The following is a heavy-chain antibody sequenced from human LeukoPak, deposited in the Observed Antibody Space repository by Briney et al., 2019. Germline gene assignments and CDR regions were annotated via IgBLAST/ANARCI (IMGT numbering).Heavy chain of an antibody. CDR1: GFTFSSYA. CDR3: AFFYDSSGYYPTGVLDY. J-gene: IGHJ4*02. D-gene: IGHD3-22*01. V-gene: IGHV3-23*01. Sequence: PGGSLRLSCAASGFTFSSYAMSWVRQAPGKGLEWVSAISGSGGSTYYADSVKGRFTISRDNSKNTLYLQMNSLRAEDTAVYYCAFFYDSSGYYPTGVLDYWGQGTLVTASS. CDR2: ISGSGGST.